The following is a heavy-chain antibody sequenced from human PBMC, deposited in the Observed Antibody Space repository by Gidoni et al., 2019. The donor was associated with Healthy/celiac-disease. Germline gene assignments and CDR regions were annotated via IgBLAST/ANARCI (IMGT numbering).Heavy chain of an antibody. CDR3: TTDQGGWYNFDY. CDR2: IKSKTDGGTT. V-gene: IGHV3-15*01. Sequence: EVQLVESGGGLVKPGGSLRLSCAASGFTFSNAWMRGVRQAPGKGLGWVGRIKSKTDGGTTDYAAPVKGRFTISRDDSKNTLYLQMNSLKTEDTAVYYCTTDQGGWYNFDYWGQGTLVTVSS. J-gene: IGHJ4*02. D-gene: IGHD6-19*01. CDR1: GFTFSNAW.